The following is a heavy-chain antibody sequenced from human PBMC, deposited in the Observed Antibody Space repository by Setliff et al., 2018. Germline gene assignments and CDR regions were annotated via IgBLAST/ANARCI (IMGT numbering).Heavy chain of an antibody. Sequence: GASVKVSCKASGYTFTSYDINWARQATGQGLEWMGWMNPNSGNTGYAQKFQGRFTISRDDSKSIAYLQMNSLKTEDTAVYYCTRPPRQQLVDWYYYCYYMDVWGKGTTVTVSS. CDR2: MNPNSGNT. V-gene: IGHV1-8*02. D-gene: IGHD6-13*01. J-gene: IGHJ6*03. CDR1: GYTFTSYD. CDR3: TRPPRQQLVDWYYYCYYMDV.